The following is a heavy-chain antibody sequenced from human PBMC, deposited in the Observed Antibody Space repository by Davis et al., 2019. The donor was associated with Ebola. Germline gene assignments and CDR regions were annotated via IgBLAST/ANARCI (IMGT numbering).Heavy chain of an antibody. CDR2: IYYSWST. CDR1: GGSISSGDYY. CDR3: ARASREAYCSSTTCLKFDY. D-gene: IGHD2-2*01. J-gene: IGHJ4*02. V-gene: IGHV4-30-4*01. Sequence: LRLSCTVSGGSISSGDYYWSWIRQPPGKGLEWIGYIYYSWSTYYNPSLKSRATISGDTSENQFSLKLTSVTAADTAVYYCARASREAYCSSTTCLKFDYWGQGTLVTVSS.